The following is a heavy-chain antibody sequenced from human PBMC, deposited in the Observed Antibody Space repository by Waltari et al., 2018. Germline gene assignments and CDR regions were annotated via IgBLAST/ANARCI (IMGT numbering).Heavy chain of an antibody. CDR2: INHSGST. D-gene: IGHD6-19*01. V-gene: IGHV4-34*01. Sequence: QVQLQQWGAGLLKPSETLSLTCAVYGGSFSGYYWSWIRQPPGKGLAWIGEINHSGSTNYNPSLKSRVTISVDTSKNQFSLKLSSVTAADTAVYYCASSNVAGHDYWGQGTLVTVSS. CDR3: ASSNVAGHDY. CDR1: GGSFSGYY. J-gene: IGHJ4*02.